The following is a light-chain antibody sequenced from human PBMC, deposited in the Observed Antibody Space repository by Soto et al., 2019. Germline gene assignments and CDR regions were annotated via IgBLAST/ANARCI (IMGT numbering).Light chain of an antibody. J-gene: IGKJ4*01. CDR3: QPSYSTPPS. CDR1: QSISSY. CDR2: AAS. V-gene: IGKV1-39*01. Sequence: DIQMTQSPSSLSASVGDRVTITFRASQSISSYLNWYQQKPGKAPKLLIYAASSLQSGVPSRFSGSGSVTDFNLTISSLQPEDFATYYCQPSYSTPPSFGGGTKVEIK.